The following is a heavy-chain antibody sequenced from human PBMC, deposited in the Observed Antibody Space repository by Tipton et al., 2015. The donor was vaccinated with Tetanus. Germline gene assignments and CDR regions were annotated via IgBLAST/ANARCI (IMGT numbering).Heavy chain of an antibody. CDR2: INHSGTS. CDR1: GGAFSGYY. Sequence: TLSLTCAVNGGAFSGYYWTWIRQSPGRGLEWIGEINHSGTSNHNPSLKSRVTTSVDTSKNQFFLQLSSVTAAVTAVYYCARGRLTYNYGSGSRGWFAPWGQGPPVTVST. CDR3: ARGRLTYNYGSGSRGWFAP. J-gene: IGHJ5*02. D-gene: IGHD3-10*01. V-gene: IGHV4-34*01.